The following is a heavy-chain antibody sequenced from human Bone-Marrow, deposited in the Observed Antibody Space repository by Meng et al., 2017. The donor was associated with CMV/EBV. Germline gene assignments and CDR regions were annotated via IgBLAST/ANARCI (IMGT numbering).Heavy chain of an antibody. CDR1: GSTFSSYS. CDR2: ISSSSSYI. V-gene: IGHV3-21*01. J-gene: IGHJ4*02. D-gene: IGHD3-3*01. Sequence: GESLKISCAASGSTFSSYSMNWVRQAPGKGLEWVSSISSSSSYIYYADSVKGRFTISRDNAKNSLYLQMNSLRAEDTAVYYCARGNYDFWSGYLGKSYYFDYWGQGTLVTVSS. CDR3: ARGNYDFWSGYLGKSYYFDY.